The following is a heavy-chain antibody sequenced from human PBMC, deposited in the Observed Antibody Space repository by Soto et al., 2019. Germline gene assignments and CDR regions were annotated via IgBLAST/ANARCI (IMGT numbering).Heavy chain of an antibody. J-gene: IGHJ6*01. CDR1: GGAFSSYA. Sequence: GGSGKGCCKASGGAFSSYAISWVRQAPGQGVEWIGGIIPIFGTANYAHKFQGRVTITADESTSTAYMDLSSLRSEDTAVYYCASTSSDDSSGSYSGGYYYYGMDVWGQGTTVTVSS. V-gene: IGHV1-69*13. CDR3: ASTSSDDSSGSYSGGYYYYGMDV. D-gene: IGHD3-22*01. CDR2: IIPIFGTA.